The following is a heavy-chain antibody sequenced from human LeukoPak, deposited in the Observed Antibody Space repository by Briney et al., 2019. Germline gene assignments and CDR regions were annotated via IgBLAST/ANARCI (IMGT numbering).Heavy chain of an antibody. J-gene: IGHJ3*02. Sequence: SETLSLTCTVPGASISSYYWIWIRQPPGKGLECIGYFHYSGSTNYNPSLKSRVTISVDTSRKQFSLKLNSVTAADTAVYYCARLGQPNAFDIWGQGTMVTVSS. CDR3: ARLGQPNAFDI. CDR1: GASISSYY. V-gene: IGHV4-59*08. CDR2: FHYSGST. D-gene: IGHD3-16*01.